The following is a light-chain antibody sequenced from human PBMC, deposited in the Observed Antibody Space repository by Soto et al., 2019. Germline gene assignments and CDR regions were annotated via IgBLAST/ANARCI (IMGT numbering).Light chain of an antibody. CDR2: KVS. Sequence: DVVMTQSPLSLPVTLGQPASISCRSSQSLVYSDGNAYLNWFHQRPGQAPRRLIYKVSYRDSGVQERLSRSGLGTYFIHKISRVEAEDVGVYYFRQSTRGPPYTFGQGTKLEI. CDR3: RQSTRGPPYT. CDR1: QSLVYSDGNAY. V-gene: IGKV2-30*01. J-gene: IGKJ2*01.